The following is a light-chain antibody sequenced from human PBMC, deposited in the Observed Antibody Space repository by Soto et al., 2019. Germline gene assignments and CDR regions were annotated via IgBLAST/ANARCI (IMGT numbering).Light chain of an antibody. CDR1: SGHSSNA. CDR3: QTWGTGFWV. CDR2: INSDGSH. V-gene: IGLV4-69*01. Sequence: QLVLTQSPSASASLGASVKLTCTLSSGHSSNAIVWHQQQPEKGPRYLMKINSDGSHSQGDGIPGRFSGSSSGAERYLTISSLQSEDEADYYCQTWGTGFWVFGGGTKLTVL. J-gene: IGLJ3*02.